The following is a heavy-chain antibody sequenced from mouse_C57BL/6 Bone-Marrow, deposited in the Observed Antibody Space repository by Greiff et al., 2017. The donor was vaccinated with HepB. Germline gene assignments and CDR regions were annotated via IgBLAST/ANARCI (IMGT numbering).Heavy chain of an antibody. J-gene: IGHJ4*01. CDR1: GFTFSSYT. D-gene: IGHD1-1*01. Sequence: DVKLVESGGGLVKPGGSLKLSCAASGFTFSSYTMSWVRQTPEKRLEWVATISGGGGNTYYPDSVKGRFTISRDNAKNTLYLQMSSLRSEDTALYYCARPFQITTVVATKDYAMDYWGQGTSVTVSS. V-gene: IGHV5-9*01. CDR3: ARPFQITTVVATKDYAMDY. CDR2: ISGGGGNT.